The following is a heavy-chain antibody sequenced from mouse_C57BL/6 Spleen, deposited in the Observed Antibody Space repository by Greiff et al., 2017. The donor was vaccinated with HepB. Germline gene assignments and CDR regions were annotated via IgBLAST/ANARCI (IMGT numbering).Heavy chain of an antibody. CDR2: IHPNSGST. J-gene: IGHJ2*01. CDR3: ARDYFGSSRDY. V-gene: IGHV1-64*01. D-gene: IGHD1-1*01. Sequence: QVQLQQPGAELVKPGASVQLSCKASGYTFTSYWMHWVKRRPGQGLEWIGMIHPNSGSTNYNEKFKSKATLTVDKSSSTAYMQLSSLTSEDSAVYYCARDYFGSSRDYWGQGTTLTVSS. CDR1: GYTFTSYW.